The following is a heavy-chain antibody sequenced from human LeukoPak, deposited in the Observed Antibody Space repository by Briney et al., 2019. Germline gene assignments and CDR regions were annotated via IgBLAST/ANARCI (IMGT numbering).Heavy chain of an antibody. CDR3: ARPSITMVRGFDP. D-gene: IGHD3-10*01. Sequence: SETLSLTCTVSGDSISSSSYYWGWIRQPPGKGLEWIGSIYYSGSTYYNPSLKSRVTISVDTSKNQFSLKLSSVTAADTAVYYCARPSITMVRGFDPWGQGTLVTVSS. V-gene: IGHV4-39*01. CDR2: IYYSGST. CDR1: GDSISSSSYY. J-gene: IGHJ5*02.